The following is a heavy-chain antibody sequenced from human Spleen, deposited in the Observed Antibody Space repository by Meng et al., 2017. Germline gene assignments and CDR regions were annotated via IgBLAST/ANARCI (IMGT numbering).Heavy chain of an antibody. J-gene: IGHJ3*02. V-gene: IGHV1-2*02. CDR1: GYTFTGYY. CDR3: ATEVVVITLDAFDI. D-gene: IGHD3-22*01. Sequence: ASVKVSCKASGYTFTGYYMHWVRQAPGQGLEWMGWMNPNSGNTGYAQKFQGRVTMTRDTSISTAYMELSRLRSDDTAVYYCATEVVVITLDAFDIWGQGTMVTVSS. CDR2: MNPNSGNT.